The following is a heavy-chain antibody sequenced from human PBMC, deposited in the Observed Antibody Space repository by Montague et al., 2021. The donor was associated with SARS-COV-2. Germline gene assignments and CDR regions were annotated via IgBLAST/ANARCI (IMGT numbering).Heavy chain of an antibody. CDR1: GFTFSSYA. CDR3: AREPKPVGYSYGYTFFDY. Sequence: SLRLSCAASGFTFSSYALHWVRQAPGKGPEWVAVISYNGRNKQFGDSVKGRATISRDNSENTLYLQVDSLRNDDTAVYYCAREPKPVGYSYGYTFFDYWGQGTLVTVSS. J-gene: IGHJ4*02. V-gene: IGHV3-30*03. D-gene: IGHD5-18*01. CDR2: ISYNGRNK.